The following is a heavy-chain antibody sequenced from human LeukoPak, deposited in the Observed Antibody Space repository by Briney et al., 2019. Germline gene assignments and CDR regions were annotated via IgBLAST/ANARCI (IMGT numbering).Heavy chain of an antibody. CDR3: ARDQTSLLWFGELRLNYYYYGMDV. CDR1: GFTFSSYS. CDR2: ISSSSSYI. Sequence: GGSLRLSCAASGFTFSSYSMNWVRQAPGEGLEWVSSISSSSSYIYYADSVKGRFTISRDNAKNSLYLQMNSLRAEDTAVYYCARDQTSLLWFGELRLNYYYYGMDVWGQGTTVTVSS. J-gene: IGHJ6*02. V-gene: IGHV3-21*01. D-gene: IGHD3-10*01.